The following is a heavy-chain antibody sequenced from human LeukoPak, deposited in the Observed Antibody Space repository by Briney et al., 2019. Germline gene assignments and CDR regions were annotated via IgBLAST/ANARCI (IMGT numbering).Heavy chain of an antibody. J-gene: IGHJ3*02. CDR3: ARSKGHDAFDI. Sequence: ASVRVSCKASGYTFTGYYMHWVRRAPGQGLEWMGWINPNSGGTDYAQKFQGRVTMTRDTSISTAYMELSRLRSDDTAVYYCARSKGHDAFDIWGQGTMVTVSS. D-gene: IGHD5/OR15-5a*01. V-gene: IGHV1-2*02. CDR2: INPNSGGT. CDR1: GYTFTGYY.